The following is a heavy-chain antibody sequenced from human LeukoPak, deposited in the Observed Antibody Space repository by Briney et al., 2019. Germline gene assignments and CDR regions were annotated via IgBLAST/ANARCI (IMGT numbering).Heavy chain of an antibody. CDR3: VREVAARPGYYFDY. D-gene: IGHD6-6*01. Sequence: GGSLRLSCAASGFSFSAYIMNWVRQPPGKGLEWVSSISSSGSHMFYAESVKGRFTISRDAANNSVYLQMNSLRAEDTAVYYCVREVAARPGYYFDYWGRGTLVTVSS. V-gene: IGHV3-21*01. CDR2: ISSSGSHM. CDR1: GFSFSAYI. J-gene: IGHJ4*02.